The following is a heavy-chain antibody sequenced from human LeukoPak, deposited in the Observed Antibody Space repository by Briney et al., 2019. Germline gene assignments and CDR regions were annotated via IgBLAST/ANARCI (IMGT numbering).Heavy chain of an antibody. CDR3: ARQGDTGSWYFDY. Sequence: PGMSLRLSCAVSGFTFTYSPMHCVRQSPGKGLEWVAVISHYGNNQQYADSVKGQVNISRDNSKSTLYLQMDSLRAGDTAVYYCARQGDTGSWYFDYWGQGALVSV. CDR2: ISHYGNNQ. CDR1: GFTFTYSP. J-gene: IGHJ4*02. V-gene: IGHV3-30-3*01. D-gene: IGHD2-21*02.